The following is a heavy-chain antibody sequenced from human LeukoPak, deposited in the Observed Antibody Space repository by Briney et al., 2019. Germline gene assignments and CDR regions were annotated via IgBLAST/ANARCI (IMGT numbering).Heavy chain of an antibody. CDR1: GFTVSSNY. V-gene: IGHV3-21*01. CDR3: ARELWKYYYMDV. CDR2: ISSSSSYI. D-gene: IGHD3-10*01. Sequence: GGSPRLSCAASGFTVSSNYMNWVRQAPGKGLEWVSSISSSSSYIYYADSVKGRFTISRDNAKNSLYLQMNSLRAEDTAVYYCARELWKYYYMDVWGKGTTVTVSS. J-gene: IGHJ6*03.